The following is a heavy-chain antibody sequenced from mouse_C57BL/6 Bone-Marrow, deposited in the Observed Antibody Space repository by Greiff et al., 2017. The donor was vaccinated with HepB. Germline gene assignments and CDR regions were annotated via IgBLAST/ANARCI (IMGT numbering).Heavy chain of an antibody. CDR3: ARLGGYPAWFAY. J-gene: IGHJ3*01. Sequence: EVKLMESGGGLVQPGESLKLSCESNEYEFPSHDMSWVRKTPEKRLELVAAINSDGGSTYYPDTMERRFIISRDNTKKTLYLQMSSLRSEDTALYYCARLGGYPAWFAYWGQGTLVTVSA. CDR2: INSDGGST. D-gene: IGHD2-2*01. V-gene: IGHV5-2*01. CDR1: EYEFPSHD.